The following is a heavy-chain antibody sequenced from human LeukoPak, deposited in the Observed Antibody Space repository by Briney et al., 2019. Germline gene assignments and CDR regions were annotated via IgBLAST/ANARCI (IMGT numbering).Heavy chain of an antibody. D-gene: IGHD6-19*01. V-gene: IGHV3-30-3*01. Sequence: PGGSLRLSCAASGFTFSNHAMHWVRQAPGKGLEWVAVISYDGSTKYYADSVKGRFTISRDNSKNTFFLLMNSLGIEDTAVYYCAKDKAVALRSGFDYWGQGTLVTVSS. CDR2: ISYDGSTK. J-gene: IGHJ4*02. CDR3: AKDKAVALRSGFDY. CDR1: GFTFSNHA.